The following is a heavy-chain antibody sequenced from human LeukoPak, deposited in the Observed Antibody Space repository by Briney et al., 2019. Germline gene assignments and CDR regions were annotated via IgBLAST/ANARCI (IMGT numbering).Heavy chain of an antibody. CDR1: GGSISSGDYY. V-gene: IGHV4-30-4*01. CDR2: IYYSGST. J-gene: IGHJ4*02. Sequence: SETLSLTCTVSGGSISSGDYYWSWIRQPPGKGLEWIGYIYYSGSTYYNPSLKSRVTISVDTSKNQFSLKLSSVTAADTAVYYCARGDYYGSGSYYPTPDYWGQGTLVTVSS. D-gene: IGHD3-10*01. CDR3: ARGDYYGSGSYYPTPDY.